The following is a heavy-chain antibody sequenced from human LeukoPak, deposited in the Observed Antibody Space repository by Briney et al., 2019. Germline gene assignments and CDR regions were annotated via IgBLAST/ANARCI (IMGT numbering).Heavy chain of an antibody. CDR3: ARETLSIAAARTVPQASDY. J-gene: IGHJ4*02. Sequence: GGSLRLSCAASGFTFSSYEMNWVRQAPGKGLEWVSYISSSGSTIYYADSVKGRFTISRDNAKNSLYLQMNSLRAEDTAVYYCARETLSIAAARTVPQASDYWGQGTLVTVSS. CDR1: GFTFSSYE. V-gene: IGHV3-48*03. CDR2: ISSSGSTI. D-gene: IGHD6-13*01.